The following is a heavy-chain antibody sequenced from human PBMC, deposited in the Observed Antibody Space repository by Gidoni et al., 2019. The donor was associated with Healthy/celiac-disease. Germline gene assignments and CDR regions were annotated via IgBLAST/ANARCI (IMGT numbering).Heavy chain of an antibody. D-gene: IGHD6-19*01. Sequence: QLQLQESGPGLVKPSETLSLTCTVSGGSISSSSYYWGWIRQPPGKGLEWIGCIYYSGSTYYNPSLKSRVTISVDTSKNQFSLKLSSVTAADTAVYYCARATQCLVLGDDYWGQGTLVTVSS. CDR1: GGSISSSSYY. J-gene: IGHJ4*02. CDR2: IYYSGST. V-gene: IGHV4-39*01. CDR3: ARATQCLVLGDDY.